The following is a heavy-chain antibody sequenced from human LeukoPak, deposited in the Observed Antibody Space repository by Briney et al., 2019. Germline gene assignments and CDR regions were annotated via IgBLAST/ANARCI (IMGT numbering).Heavy chain of an antibody. CDR3: ARRLTQYDCFDP. CDR2: TYYRSTWYN. V-gene: IGHV6-1*01. CDR1: GDSVSSNSVT. J-gene: IGHJ5*02. D-gene: IGHD2-2*01. Sequence: QTLSLTWAISGDSVSSNSVTWNWIRQSPSRGLEWLGRTYYRSTWYNDYAVSVRGRITVNPDTSKNQFSLHLNSVTPEDTAVYYCARRLTQYDCFDPWGQGILVTVSS.